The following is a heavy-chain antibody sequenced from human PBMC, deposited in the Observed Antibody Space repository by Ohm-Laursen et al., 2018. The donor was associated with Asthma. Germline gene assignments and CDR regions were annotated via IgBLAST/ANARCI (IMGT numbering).Heavy chain of an antibody. CDR1: GFTFRSYG. Sequence: SLRLSCAASGFTFRSYGMQWVRQAPGKGLEWVAVISFDGTSQYYADSVKGRFTISRDNSKNTLTLEMNSLRVEDTAVYFCAKDLDSSGWEFFDIWGQGTLVTVSS. J-gene: IGHJ4*02. CDR3: AKDLDSSGWEFFDI. D-gene: IGHD6-19*01. CDR2: ISFDGTSQ. V-gene: IGHV3-30*18.